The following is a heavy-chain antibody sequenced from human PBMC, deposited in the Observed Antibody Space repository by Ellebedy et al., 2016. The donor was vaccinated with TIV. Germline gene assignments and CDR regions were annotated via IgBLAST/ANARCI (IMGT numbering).Heavy chain of an antibody. CDR2: IRGHDET. D-gene: IGHD6-19*01. Sequence: PSETLSLTCTVSGGSISSGGYYWSWVRQAPGGGLEWLSSIRGHDETYYAESVRGRFTISRDNSKRTLYLQMNSLRAEDTATYYCARDHWGGWGSGPASQHDSWGQGTLVIVSS. J-gene: IGHJ4*02. V-gene: IGHV3-23*01. CDR1: GGSISSGGYY. CDR3: ARDHWGGWGSGPASQHDS.